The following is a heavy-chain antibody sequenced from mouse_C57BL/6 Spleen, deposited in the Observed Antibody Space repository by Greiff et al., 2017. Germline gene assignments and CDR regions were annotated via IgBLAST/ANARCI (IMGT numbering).Heavy chain of an antibody. CDR1: GFTFNTYA. V-gene: IGHV10-3*01. J-gene: IGHJ1*03. CDR3: VREGGYDYVWYFDV. CDR2: IRSKSSNYAT. D-gene: IGHD2-4*01. Sequence: EVQLVESGGGLVQPKGSLKLSCAASGFTFNTYAMHWVRQAPGKGLEWVARIRSKSSNYATYYADSVKDRFTISRDDSQSMLYLQMNNLKTEDTDMYYCVREGGYDYVWYFDVWGTGTTVTVSS.